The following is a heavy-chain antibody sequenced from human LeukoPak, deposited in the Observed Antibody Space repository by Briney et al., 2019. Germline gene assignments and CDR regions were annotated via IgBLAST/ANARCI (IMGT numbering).Heavy chain of an antibody. CDR3: ARRGYESSGPKYYFDH. CDR1: GFTLSDYP. CDR2: FDRGSLDT. J-gene: IGHJ4*02. Sequence: GGSLRLSCAASGFTLSDYPMTWVRQAPGKGLQWVSLFDRGSLDTYYADSVRGRFTVSRDNDENTLYLQMNSLRAEDTAVYYCARRGYESSGPKYYFDHWGQGILVTVSS. V-gene: IGHV3-23*01. D-gene: IGHD3-22*01.